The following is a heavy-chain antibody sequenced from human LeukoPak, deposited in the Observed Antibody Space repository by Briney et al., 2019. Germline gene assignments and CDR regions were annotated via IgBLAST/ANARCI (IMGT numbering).Heavy chain of an antibody. CDR3: ARGDTAMVTYTSY. Sequence: ASVKVSCKASGGTFSSYAISWVRQAPGQGLEWMGGIIPIFGTANYAQKFQGRVTITADESTSTAYMELSSLRSEDTAVYYCARGDTAMVTYTSYWGQGTLITVSS. V-gene: IGHV1-69*13. CDR1: GGTFSSYA. CDR2: IIPIFGTA. D-gene: IGHD5-18*01. J-gene: IGHJ4*02.